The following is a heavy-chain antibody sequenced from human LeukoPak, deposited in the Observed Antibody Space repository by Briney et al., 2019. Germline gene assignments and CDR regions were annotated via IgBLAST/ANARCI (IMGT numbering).Heavy chain of an antibody. CDR2: IHYSGNT. CDR1: DDSISSVGYY. CDR3: ASGNGYYYRYFDY. J-gene: IGHJ4*02. Sequence: PSETLSHTCTVSDDSISSVGYYWTWIRQYPGKGLEWIGYIHYSGNTYYNPSLKSRVTISVDTSKNHFSLRLSSVTAADTAVYYCASGNGYYYRYFDYWGQGTLVTVSS. V-gene: IGHV4-31*03. D-gene: IGHD3-22*01.